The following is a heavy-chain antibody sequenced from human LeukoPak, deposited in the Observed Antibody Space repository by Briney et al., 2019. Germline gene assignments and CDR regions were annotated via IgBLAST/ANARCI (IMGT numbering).Heavy chain of an antibody. CDR2: ISSSSSYI. J-gene: IGHJ4*02. CDR3: ARARGSSTSCYES. D-gene: IGHD2-2*01. Sequence: GGSLRLSCAASGFTFSSYSMNWVRQAPGKGLEWVSSISSSSSYIYCADSVKGRFTISRDNAKNSLYLQMNSLRAEDTAVYYCARARGSSTSCYESWGQGTLVTVSS. V-gene: IGHV3-21*01. CDR1: GFTFSSYS.